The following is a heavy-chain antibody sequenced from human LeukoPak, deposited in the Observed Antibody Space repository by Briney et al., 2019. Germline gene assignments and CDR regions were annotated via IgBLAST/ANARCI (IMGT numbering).Heavy chain of an antibody. Sequence: GASVKVSCKASGYTFTSYAMNWVRQAPGQGLEWMGWINTNTGNPTYAQGSTGRFVFSLDTSVSTAYLQISSLKAEDTAVYYCATLIAAAGTPLNYYYGMDVWGQGTTVTVSS. J-gene: IGHJ6*02. CDR3: ATLIAAAGTPLNYYYGMDV. D-gene: IGHD6-13*01. V-gene: IGHV7-4-1*02. CDR2: INTNTGNP. CDR1: GYTFTSYA.